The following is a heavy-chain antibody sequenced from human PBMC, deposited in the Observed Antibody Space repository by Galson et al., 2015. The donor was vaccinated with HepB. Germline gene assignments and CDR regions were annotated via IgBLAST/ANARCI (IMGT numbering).Heavy chain of an antibody. D-gene: IGHD4-23*01. J-gene: IGHJ4*02. CDR1: GFTFTSSA. CDR2: IVVGSGNT. Sequence: SCKASGFTFTSSAVQWVRQARGQRLEWIGWIVVGSGNTNYAQKFQERVTITRDMSTSTAYMELSSLRSEDTAVYYCAAGMHGGNSLAYYFDYWGQGTLVTVSS. V-gene: IGHV1-58*01. CDR3: AAGMHGGNSLAYYFDY.